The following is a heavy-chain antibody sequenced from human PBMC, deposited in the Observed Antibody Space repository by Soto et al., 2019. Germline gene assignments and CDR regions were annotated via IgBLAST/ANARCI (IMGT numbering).Heavy chain of an antibody. V-gene: IGHV4-30-4*01. D-gene: IGHD3-22*01. CDR3: AARGTDSSGYPFDS. CDR2: IYYSGST. Sequence: SETLSLTCTVSGGSISSGDYYWSWMRQPPGMGLEGIGYIYYSGSTYYNPSLKSRVTISVDTSKNQFSLKLISVTATDTADYYYAARGTDSSGYPFDSWGQGTLVTVSS. J-gene: IGHJ4*02. CDR1: GGSISSGDYY.